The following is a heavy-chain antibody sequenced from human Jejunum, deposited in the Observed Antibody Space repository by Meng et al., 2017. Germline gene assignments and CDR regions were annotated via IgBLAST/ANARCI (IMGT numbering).Heavy chain of an antibody. CDR2: ISSSGSTI. CDR1: GFTFSDYY. Sequence: GGSLRLSCAASGFTFSDYYMSWIRQAPGKGLEWVSYISSSGSTIYYADSVKGRFTISRDNAKNSLYLQMNSLRAEDTAVYYCAAASWELRDWFDPWGQGTLVTVSS. CDR3: AAASWELRDWFDP. D-gene: IGHD1-26*01. V-gene: IGHV3-11*04. J-gene: IGHJ5*02.